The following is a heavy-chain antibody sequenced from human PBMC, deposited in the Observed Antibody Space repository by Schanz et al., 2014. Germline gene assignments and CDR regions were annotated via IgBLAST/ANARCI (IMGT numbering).Heavy chain of an antibody. V-gene: IGHV3-33*06. CDR2: IWSDGTNE. D-gene: IGHD3-22*01. CDR3: AKDISDTSGKDDY. Sequence: QGQLVESGGGVVQPGKSLRLSCATSGFIFRSFGIHWVRQAPGKGLEWVAVIWSDGTNEYYADSVKGRFTISGDSSKYTVYLQMNSLRADDTAVYYCAKDISDTSGKDDYWGQGTLVTVSS. J-gene: IGHJ4*02. CDR1: GFIFRSFG.